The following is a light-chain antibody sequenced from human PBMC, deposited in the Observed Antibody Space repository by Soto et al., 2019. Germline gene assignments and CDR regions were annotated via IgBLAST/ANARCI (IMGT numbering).Light chain of an antibody. CDR3: QQSYSTPKT. V-gene: IGKV1-39*01. Sequence: IQMTQSPSSLSASVGDRVTITCRASQSISSYLNWYQQKPGKAPKLLIYAASSLQSGVPSRFSGSGSGTDFTLTISSLQNEDLATYYCQQSYSTPKTFGQGTTVEVK. J-gene: IGKJ1*01. CDR2: AAS. CDR1: QSISSY.